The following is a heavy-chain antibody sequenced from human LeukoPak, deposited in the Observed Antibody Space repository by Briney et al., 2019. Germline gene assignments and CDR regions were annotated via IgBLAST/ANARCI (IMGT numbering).Heavy chain of an antibody. J-gene: IGHJ3*02. CDR1: GFTFSSYG. D-gene: IGHD2-21*01. V-gene: IGHV3-33*08. Sequence: GGSLRLSCAASGFTFSSYGMHWVRQAPGKGLEWVALIWYDGSLKYYADPVKGRFTISRDNSKNTLHLQMNSLRVEDTAVYYCARESGALGGVDIWGQGTKVTVSS. CDR2: IWYDGSLK. CDR3: ARESGALGGVDI.